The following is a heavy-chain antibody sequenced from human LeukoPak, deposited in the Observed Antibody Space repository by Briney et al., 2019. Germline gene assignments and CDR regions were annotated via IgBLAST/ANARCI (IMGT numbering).Heavy chain of an antibody. CDR3: ARGGSLGGKYGS. J-gene: IGHJ5*02. D-gene: IGHD4-23*01. CDR1: GFTFSTYW. V-gene: IGHV3-7*01. CDR2: INLDGSER. Sequence: GGSLRLSCAASGFTFSTYWMSWARQSPGKGLEWVANINLDGSERSYVDSVKGRFTISRDNAKNSLYLQMNSLRAEDTSVYYCARGGSLGGKYGSWGQGTLVTVSS.